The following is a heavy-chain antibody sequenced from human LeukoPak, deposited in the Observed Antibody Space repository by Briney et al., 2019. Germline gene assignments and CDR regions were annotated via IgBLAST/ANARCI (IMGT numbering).Heavy chain of an antibody. D-gene: IGHD3-3*01. CDR2: ISGSGGST. CDR1: GFTFSSYA. J-gene: IGHJ3*02. V-gene: IGHV3-23*01. Sequence: PGGSLRLSCAASGFTFSSYAMSWVRQAPGKGLEWVSAISGSGGSTYYADSVKGRFTISRDNSKNTLYLQMNSLRAEDTAVYYCAKGRLVGTIFGVVIDAFDIWGQGTMVTVSS. CDR3: AKGRLVGTIFGVVIDAFDI.